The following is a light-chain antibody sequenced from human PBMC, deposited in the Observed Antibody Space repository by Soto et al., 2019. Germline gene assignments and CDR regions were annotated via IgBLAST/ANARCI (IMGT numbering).Light chain of an antibody. CDR3: QQSYSTVWT. Sequence: DIQMTQSPSSLSASVGDRVTITCRASQSISSYLNWYQQKLGKAPKVLIYAASSLQSGVPSRFSGSGSGTDFTLTISSLQPEDFATYYCQQSYSTVWTFGQGTKVEIK. CDR2: AAS. J-gene: IGKJ1*01. V-gene: IGKV1-39*01. CDR1: QSISSY.